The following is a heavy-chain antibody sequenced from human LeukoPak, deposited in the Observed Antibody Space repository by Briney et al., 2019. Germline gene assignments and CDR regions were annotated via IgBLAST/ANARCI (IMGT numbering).Heavy chain of an antibody. CDR2: ISAYNGNT. D-gene: IGHD3-22*01. CDR3: ARDYDSSGYYRYYFDY. J-gene: IGHJ4*02. Sequence: ASVKVSCKASGYTFTSYGTSWVRQAPGQGLEWMGWISAYNGNTNYAQKLQGRVTMTTDTSTSTAYMELRSLRPDDTAVYYCARDYDSSGYYRYYFDYWGQGTLVTVSS. V-gene: IGHV1-18*01. CDR1: GYTFTSYG.